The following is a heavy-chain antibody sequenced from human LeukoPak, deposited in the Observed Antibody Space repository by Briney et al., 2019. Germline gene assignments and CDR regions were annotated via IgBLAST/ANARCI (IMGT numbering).Heavy chain of an antibody. CDR2: VSAYNGNT. Sequence: ASVKVSCKASGYTFTSYGITWVRQAPGQGLEWMGWVSAYNGNTDYAQKLQGRVTMTTDTSTSTAYMELRSLRSDDTAVYYCARVQGYGDYLDYWGQGTLVTVSS. V-gene: IGHV1-18*01. CDR3: ARVQGYGDYLDY. D-gene: IGHD4-17*01. J-gene: IGHJ4*02. CDR1: GYTFTSYG.